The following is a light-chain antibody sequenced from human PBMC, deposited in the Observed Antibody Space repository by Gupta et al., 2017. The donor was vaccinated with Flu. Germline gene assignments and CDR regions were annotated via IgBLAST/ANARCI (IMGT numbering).Light chain of an antibody. CDR3: QKSYTTPWT. J-gene: IGKJ1*01. Sequence: VGDRVTITCRASQTILTYLNWYQQKPGKAPNLLIHATSSLQTGVPSRFNGSGSGTDFTLTISSLQHEDFATYFCQKSYTTPWTFGQGTKVNI. CDR1: QTILTY. CDR2: ATS. V-gene: IGKV1-39*01.